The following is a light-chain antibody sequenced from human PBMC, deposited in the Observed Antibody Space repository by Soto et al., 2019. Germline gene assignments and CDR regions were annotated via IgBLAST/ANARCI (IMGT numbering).Light chain of an antibody. V-gene: IGLV1-44*01. CDR3: AAWDVSLVV. J-gene: IGLJ2*01. CDR1: SSNIGTNT. Sequence: QSVLTQPPSASGTPGQRVTISCSGSSSNIGTNTVIWYQQLPGAAPKLLIYSDNQRPSGVPDRFSGSKSGTSASLAISGLQSEDEADYYCAAWDVSLVVFGGGTQRTV. CDR2: SDN.